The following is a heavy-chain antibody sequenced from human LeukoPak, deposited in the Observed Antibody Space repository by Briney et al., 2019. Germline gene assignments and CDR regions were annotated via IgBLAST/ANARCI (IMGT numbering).Heavy chain of an antibody. V-gene: IGHV1-69*13. CDR1: GGTFSSYA. J-gene: IGHJ2*01. CDR2: IIPIFGTA. Sequence: SVKVSCKASGGTFSSYAISWVRQAPGQGLEWMGGIIPIFGTANYAQKFQGRVTITADESTSTAYMELSSLRSEGTAVYYCARDRTLKGLWYFDLWGRGTLVTVSS. D-gene: IGHD2-8*01. CDR3: ARDRTLKGLWYFDL.